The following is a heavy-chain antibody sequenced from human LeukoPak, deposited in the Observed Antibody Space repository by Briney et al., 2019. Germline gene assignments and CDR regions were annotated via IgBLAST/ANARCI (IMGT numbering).Heavy chain of an antibody. Sequence: PSETLSLTCAVYGGSFSGYYWSWIRQPPGKGLEWIGEINHSGSTNYNPSLKSRVTISVDTSKNQFSLKLSSVTAADTAVYYCARDKYYGSGSYADFDYWGQGTLVTVSS. CDR3: ARDKYYGSGSYADFDY. CDR1: GGSFSGYY. V-gene: IGHV4-34*01. J-gene: IGHJ4*02. CDR2: INHSGST. D-gene: IGHD3-10*01.